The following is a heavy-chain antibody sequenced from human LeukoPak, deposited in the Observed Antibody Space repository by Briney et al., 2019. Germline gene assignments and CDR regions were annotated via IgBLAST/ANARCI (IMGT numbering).Heavy chain of an antibody. V-gene: IGHV4-39*07. CDR2: IYYSGST. CDR3: ARRGRGYSYGNYDY. CDR1: GGSISSSSYY. J-gene: IGHJ4*02. D-gene: IGHD5-18*01. Sequence: PSETLSLTCTVSGGSISSSSYYWGWIRQPPGKGLEWIGSIYYSGSTYYNPSLKSRVTISVDTSKNQFSLKLSSVTAADTAVYYCARRGRGYSYGNYDYWGQGTLVTVSS.